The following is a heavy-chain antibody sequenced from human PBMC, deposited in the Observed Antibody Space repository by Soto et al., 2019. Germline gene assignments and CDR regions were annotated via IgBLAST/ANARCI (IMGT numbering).Heavy chain of an antibody. J-gene: IGHJ4*02. Sequence: GGSLRLSCAASGFTFSSYWMSWVRQAPGKGLEWVANIKQDGSEKYYVDSVKGRFTISRDNAKNSLYLQMNSLRAEDTAVYDCARDQDNYDFWSGPQNYFDYWGQGTLVTVSS. CDR2: IKQDGSEK. V-gene: IGHV3-7*01. CDR1: GFTFSSYW. D-gene: IGHD3-3*01. CDR3: ARDQDNYDFWSGPQNYFDY.